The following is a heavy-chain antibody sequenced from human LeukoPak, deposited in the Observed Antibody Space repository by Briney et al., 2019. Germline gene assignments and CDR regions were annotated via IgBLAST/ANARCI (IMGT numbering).Heavy chain of an antibody. CDR3: ARVPLAYRGGDCWFDP. D-gene: IGHD2-21*02. Sequence: SVKVSCKASGGTFSSYAISWVRQAPGQGLEWMGGIIPIFGTANYAQKFQGRVTITADESTSTAYMELSSLRSEDTAVYYCARVPLAYRGGDCWFDPWGQGTLVTVSS. CDR1: GGTFSSYA. V-gene: IGHV1-69*01. CDR2: IIPIFGTA. J-gene: IGHJ5*02.